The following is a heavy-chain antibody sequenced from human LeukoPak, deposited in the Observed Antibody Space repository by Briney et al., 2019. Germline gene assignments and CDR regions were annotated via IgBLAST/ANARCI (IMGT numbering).Heavy chain of an antibody. D-gene: IGHD6-13*01. Sequence: SETLSLTCTVSGGSISSYYWSWIRQPPGKGLEWIGYIYYSGSTNYNPSLKSRVTISVDTSKNQFSPKLSSVTAADTAVYYCASAAAGTRGYYFDYWGQGTLVTVSS. J-gene: IGHJ4*02. CDR1: GGSISSYY. V-gene: IGHV4-59*01. CDR3: ASAAAGTRGYYFDY. CDR2: IYYSGST.